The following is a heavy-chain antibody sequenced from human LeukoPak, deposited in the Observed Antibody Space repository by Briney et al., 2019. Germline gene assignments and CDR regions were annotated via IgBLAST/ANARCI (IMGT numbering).Heavy chain of an antibody. CDR2: IKEDGNEK. V-gene: IGHV3-7*01. D-gene: IGHD6-19*01. CDR3: ARGGGWFFSNY. Sequence: PGGSLRLSCAASGFTFSGSWMNWVRQAPGKGLEWVASIKEDGNEKYYVDSVKGRFTISRDNAKNSLYLQMNSLRADDTAVYYCARGGGWFFSNYWGQGALVTVSS. J-gene: IGHJ4*02. CDR1: GFTFSGSW.